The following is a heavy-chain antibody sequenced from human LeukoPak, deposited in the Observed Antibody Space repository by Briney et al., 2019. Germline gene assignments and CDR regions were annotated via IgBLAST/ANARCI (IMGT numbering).Heavy chain of an antibody. CDR3: ASRDFYYYGTGKDY. CDR1: GGSISSSSYY. Sequence: SETLSLTCTVSGGSISSSSYYWGWIRQPPGKGLEWIGSIYYSGSSYYNPSLKSRVTISVDTSKNQFSLKLSSVTAADTAVYYCASRDFYYYGTGKDYWGQGTLVTVSS. J-gene: IGHJ4*02. CDR2: IYYSGSS. D-gene: IGHD3-10*01. V-gene: IGHV4-39*01.